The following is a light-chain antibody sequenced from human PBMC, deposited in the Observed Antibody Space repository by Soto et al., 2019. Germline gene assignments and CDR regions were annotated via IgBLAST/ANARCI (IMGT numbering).Light chain of an antibody. CDR1: SSDFGDYNY. CDR2: EVS. CDR3: NSYTGSNSFV. J-gene: IGLJ1*01. V-gene: IGLV2-14*01. Sequence: QSALTQPASVSGSPGQSITISCTGTSSDFGDYNYVSWYQQHPGKAPKLVIYEVSNRPSGGSNRFSGSKSGNTASLTISGLQAEDEADYYCNSYTGSNSFVFGTGTKVTVL.